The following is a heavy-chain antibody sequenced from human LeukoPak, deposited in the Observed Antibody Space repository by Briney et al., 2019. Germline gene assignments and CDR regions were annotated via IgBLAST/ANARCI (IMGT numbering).Heavy chain of an antibody. CDR1: GFTFSTYG. V-gene: IGHV3-33*01. CDR3: ARFAGYSSSWPLGY. D-gene: IGHD6-13*01. CDR2: IWYDGSNK. Sequence: GRSLRLSCAASGFTFSTYGMHWVRQAPGKGLEWVAVIWYDGSNKYYADSVKGRFTISRDNSKNTLYLQMNSLRAEDTAVYYCARFAGYSSSWPLGYWGQGTLVTVSS. J-gene: IGHJ4*02.